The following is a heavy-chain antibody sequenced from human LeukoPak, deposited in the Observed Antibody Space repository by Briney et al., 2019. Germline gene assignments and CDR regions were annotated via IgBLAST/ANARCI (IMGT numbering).Heavy chain of an antibody. D-gene: IGHD2/OR15-2a*01. CDR3: AKLLSVVFVY. CDR2: ISGSGGST. V-gene: IGHV3-23*01. Sequence: PGGSLRLSCAASGFTFSSYAMSWVRQAPGKGLEWVSVISGSGGSTYYADSVKGRFTISRDNSKNTLYLQMNSLRAEATAVYYCAKLLSVVFVYWRQGPLVSVLS. J-gene: IGHJ4*02. CDR1: GFTFSSYA.